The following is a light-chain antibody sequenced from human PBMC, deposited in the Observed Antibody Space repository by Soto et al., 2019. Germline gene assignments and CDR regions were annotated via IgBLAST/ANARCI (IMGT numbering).Light chain of an antibody. CDR3: QQFNSYKRPFVT. CDR1: QSISSW. J-gene: IGKJ3*01. CDR2: KAS. Sequence: DIQMTQSPSTLSASVGDRVTITCRASQSISSWLAWYQQKPGKAPKLLIYKASSLESGVPSRFSGSGSGTEFTLTISSLQPDDFATYYCQQFNSYKRPFVTFGPGTKVDIK. V-gene: IGKV1-5*03.